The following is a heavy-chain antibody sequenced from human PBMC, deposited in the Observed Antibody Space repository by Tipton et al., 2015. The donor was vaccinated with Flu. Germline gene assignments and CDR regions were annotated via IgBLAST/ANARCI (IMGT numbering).Heavy chain of an antibody. Sequence: TLSLTCTVSGGSLSGYYWSWIRQPAGKGLEWIGRIYTGGCSYYNPSLKSRVTMSVDTSKNQFSLKLDSMTAADTAVYFCARDGYGGYDFGYYFDSWGQGTLVTVST. CDR1: GGSLSGYY. V-gene: IGHV4-4*07. CDR3: ARDGYGGYDFGYYFDS. D-gene: IGHD5-12*01. J-gene: IGHJ4*02. CDR2: IYTGGCS.